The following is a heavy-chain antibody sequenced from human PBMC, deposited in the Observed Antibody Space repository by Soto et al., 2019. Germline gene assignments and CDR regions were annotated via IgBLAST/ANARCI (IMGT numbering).Heavy chain of an antibody. J-gene: IGHJ6*03. V-gene: IGHV4-34*01. Sequence: SETLSLTCAVYGGSFSGYYWSWIRQPPGKGLEWIGEINHSGSTNYNPSLKSRVTISVDTSKNQFSLKLGSVTAADPAVYYCARSGAPGVVPAVTIVKRTDPNYYYYYMDVWGKGTTVTVSS. CDR1: GGSFSGYY. D-gene: IGHD2-2*01. CDR3: ARSGAPGVVPAVTIVKRTDPNYYYYYMDV. CDR2: INHSGST.